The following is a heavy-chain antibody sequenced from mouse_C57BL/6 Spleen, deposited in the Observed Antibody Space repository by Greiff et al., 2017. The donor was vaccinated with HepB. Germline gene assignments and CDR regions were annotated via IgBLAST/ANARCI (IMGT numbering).Heavy chain of an antibody. CDR1: GFNIKDYY. V-gene: IGHV14-1*01. CDR2: IDPEDGDT. D-gene: IGHD2-3*01. J-gene: IGHJ3*01. CDR3: TTEGYYDPFAY. Sequence: EVQRVESGAELVRPGASVKLSCTASGFNIKDYYMHWVKQRPEQGLEWIGRIDPEDGDTEYAPKFQGKATMTAEPSSNTAYLQLSSLTSEDTAVYYCTTEGYYDPFAYWGQGTLVTVSA.